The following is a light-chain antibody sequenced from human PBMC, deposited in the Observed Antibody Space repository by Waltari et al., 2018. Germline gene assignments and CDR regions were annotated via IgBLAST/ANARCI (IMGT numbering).Light chain of an antibody. CDR1: QSVSKY. CDR2: DAS. CDR3: QKYVNLPAT. V-gene: IGKV3-20*01. Sequence: EIVLTQSPGTLSLSPGERATLSCRASQSVSKYLAWYQQKPGQAPRLLIYDASTRATGIPDRFSGSGSGTDFSLTISRREPEDFAVYYCQKYVNLPATFGQGTKVEIK. J-gene: IGKJ1*01.